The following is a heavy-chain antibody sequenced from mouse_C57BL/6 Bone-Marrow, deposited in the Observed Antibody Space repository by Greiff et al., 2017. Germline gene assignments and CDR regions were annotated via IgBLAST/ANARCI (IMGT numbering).Heavy chain of an antibody. CDR3: ARPYYSNYWYFDV. V-gene: IGHV1-55*01. J-gene: IGHJ1*03. D-gene: IGHD2-5*01. CDR1: GYTFTSYW. CDR2: IYPGSGST. Sequence: VQQQQPGAELVKPGASVKMSCKASGYTFTSYWITWVKQRPGQGLEWIGDIYPGSGSTNYNEKFKSKATLTVDTSSSTAYMQLSSLTSEDSAVYYCARPYYSNYWYFDVWGTGTTVTVSS.